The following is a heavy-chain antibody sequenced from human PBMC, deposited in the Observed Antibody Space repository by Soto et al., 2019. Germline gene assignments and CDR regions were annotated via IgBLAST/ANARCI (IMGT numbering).Heavy chain of an antibody. J-gene: IGHJ6*02. CDR2: IYYSGST. CDR3: AREDYYKGYYYYGMDV. D-gene: IGHD3-22*01. Sequence: SETLSLTCTVSGGSISSGGYYWSWIRQHPGKGLEWIGYIYYSGSTYYNPSLKSRVTISVDTSKNQFSLKLSSVTAADTAVYYCAREDYYKGYYYYGMDVWGQGTTVTVSS. CDR1: GGSISSGGYY. V-gene: IGHV4-31*03.